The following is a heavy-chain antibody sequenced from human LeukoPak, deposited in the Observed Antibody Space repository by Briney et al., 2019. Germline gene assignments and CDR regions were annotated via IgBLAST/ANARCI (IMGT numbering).Heavy chain of an antibody. J-gene: IGHJ3*02. V-gene: IGHV3-11*01. CDR2: IGSGGSTK. Sequence: GGSLRLSCVASGFIVSNNYMSWVRQAPGKGLEWVSYIGSGGSTKYYADSVKGRFTISRDNAKNSLSLQMNSLRAEDTAVYYCARDPNPYYYDSSGYSLPAFDIWGQGTMVTVSS. CDR1: GFIVSNNY. CDR3: ARDPNPYYYDSSGYSLPAFDI. D-gene: IGHD3-22*01.